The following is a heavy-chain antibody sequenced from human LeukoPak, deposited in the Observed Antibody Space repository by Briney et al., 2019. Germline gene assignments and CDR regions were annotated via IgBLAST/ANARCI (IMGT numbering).Heavy chain of an antibody. J-gene: IGHJ4*02. CDR3: AKSGWFGEFH. V-gene: IGHV3-23*01. CDR2: ISGSGGST. Sequence: GGSLRLSCAASGFTFSSYAMHWVRQAPGKGLEYVSAISGSGGSTYYADSVKGRFTISRDNSKNTLYLQMNSLRAEDTAVYYCAKSGWFGEFHWGQGTLVTVSS. CDR1: GFTFSSYA. D-gene: IGHD3-10*01.